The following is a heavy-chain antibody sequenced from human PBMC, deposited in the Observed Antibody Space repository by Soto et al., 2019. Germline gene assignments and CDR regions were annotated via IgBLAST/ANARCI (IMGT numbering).Heavy chain of an antibody. V-gene: IGHV4-4*09. J-gene: IGHJ5*02. CDR2: IYKGGSI. D-gene: IGHD2-8*01. CDR1: GGSISNDY. Sequence: SETLSLTCRVSGGSISNDYWTWIRQPPGKGLEWIGYIYKGGSINYNPSLKSRVTISVDTSNNQFSLKLSSVTAADTAVYYCARNGYCTRPGCIVGWFDLWGPGNLVTVSS. CDR3: ARNGYCTRPGCIVGWFDL.